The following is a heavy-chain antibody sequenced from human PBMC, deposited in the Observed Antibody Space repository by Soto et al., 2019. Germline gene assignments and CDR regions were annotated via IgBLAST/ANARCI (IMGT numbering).Heavy chain of an antibody. CDR2: INHSGST. Sequence: QVQLQQWGAGLLKPSETLSLTCAVYGGSFSGYYWSWIRQPPGKGLEWIGEINHSGSTNYNPSLKSRVTISVDTSKNQFSLKLSSVTAADTAVYYCARGRGSSSFEYWGQGTLVTVSS. J-gene: IGHJ4*02. CDR1: GGSFSGYY. CDR3: ARGRGSSSFEY. V-gene: IGHV4-34*01. D-gene: IGHD6-6*01.